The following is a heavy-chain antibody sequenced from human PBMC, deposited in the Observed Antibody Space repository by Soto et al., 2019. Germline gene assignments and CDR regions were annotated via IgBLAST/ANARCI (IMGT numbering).Heavy chain of an antibody. CDR1: GGTFSTYA. D-gene: IGHD3-9*01. CDR2: IIPIFNTA. Sequence: QVQLVQSVAEVKKPGSSVKVSCKASGGTFSTYAISWVRQAPGQGLEWMGGIIPIFNTANYPQKFQGRDTITADASKSTAYMEVSSLRSDGTAVYYCARDGGYDTSYYYYGVDVWGQGTTVSVSS. CDR3: ARDGGYDTSYYYYGVDV. J-gene: IGHJ6*02. V-gene: IGHV1-69*01.